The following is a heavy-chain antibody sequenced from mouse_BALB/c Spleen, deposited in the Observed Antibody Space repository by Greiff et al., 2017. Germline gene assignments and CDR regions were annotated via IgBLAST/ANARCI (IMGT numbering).Heavy chain of an antibody. Sequence: EVKLMESGGGLVQPGGSRKLSCAASGFTFSSFGMHWVRQAPEKGLEWVAYISSGSSTIYYADTVKGRFTISRDNPKNTLFLQMTSLRSEDTAMYYCARSLIRDAMDYWGQGTSVTVSS. CDR1: GFTFSSFG. J-gene: IGHJ4*01. CDR3: ARSLIRDAMDY. V-gene: IGHV5-17*02. D-gene: IGHD2-4*01. CDR2: ISSGSSTI.